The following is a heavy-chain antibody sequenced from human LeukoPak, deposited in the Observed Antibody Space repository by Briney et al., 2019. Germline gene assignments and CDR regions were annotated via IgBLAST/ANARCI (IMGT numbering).Heavy chain of an antibody. Sequence: SETLSLTCTVSGGSISSGDYYWSWIRQPPGKGLEWIGYIYYSGSTYYNPSLKSRVTISVDTSKNQFSLKLSSVTAADTAVYYCARAGKSTYYYDSSGYYFDYWGQGTLVTVSS. CDR3: ARAGKSTYYYDSSGYYFDY. J-gene: IGHJ4*02. CDR2: IYYSGST. D-gene: IGHD3-22*01. CDR1: GGSISSGDYY. V-gene: IGHV4-30-4*02.